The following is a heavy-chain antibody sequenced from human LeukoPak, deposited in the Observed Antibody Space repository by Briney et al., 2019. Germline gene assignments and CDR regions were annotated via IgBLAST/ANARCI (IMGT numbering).Heavy chain of an antibody. D-gene: IGHD3-10*01. CDR3: ARDGGELLTRYFDY. Sequence: PGGSLRLSCAASGFTFSSYWMSWVRQAPGKGLEWVANIKQDGSEEYYVDSVKGRFTISRDNAKNSLYLQMNSLRAEDTAVYYCARDGGELLTRYFDYWGQGTLVTVSS. J-gene: IGHJ4*02. CDR1: GFTFSSYW. V-gene: IGHV3-7*01. CDR2: IKQDGSEE.